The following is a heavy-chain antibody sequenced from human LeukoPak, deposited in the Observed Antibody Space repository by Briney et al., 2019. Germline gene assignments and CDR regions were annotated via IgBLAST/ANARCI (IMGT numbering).Heavy chain of an antibody. V-gene: IGHV4-39*01. CDR2: IYYSGST. Sequence: SETLSLTCTVSGGSISSSSYSWGWIRQPPGKGLEWIGSIYYSGSTYYNPSLKSRVTISVDTSKNQFSLKLSSVTAADTAVYYCARHEPEGYCSSTSCRHTSYYFDYWGQGTLVTVSS. CDR1: GGSISSSSYS. CDR3: ARHEPEGYCSSTSCRHTSYYFDY. D-gene: IGHD2-2*01. J-gene: IGHJ4*02.